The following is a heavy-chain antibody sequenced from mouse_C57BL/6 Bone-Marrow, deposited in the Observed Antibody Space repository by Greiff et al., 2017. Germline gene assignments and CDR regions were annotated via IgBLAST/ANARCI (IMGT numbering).Heavy chain of an antibody. Sequence: QVQLQQSGAELVKPGASVKLSCKASGYTFTEYTIHWVKQRSGQGLEWIGGFYPGSGSIKYNEKFKDKATLTADKSSSTVYMELSRLTSQDSAVYFCARLEEEVSGYPAWFAYWGQGTLVTVSA. CDR3: ARLEEEVSGYPAWFAY. J-gene: IGHJ3*01. CDR2: FYPGSGSI. CDR1: GYTFTEYT. V-gene: IGHV1-62-2*01. D-gene: IGHD1-1*01.